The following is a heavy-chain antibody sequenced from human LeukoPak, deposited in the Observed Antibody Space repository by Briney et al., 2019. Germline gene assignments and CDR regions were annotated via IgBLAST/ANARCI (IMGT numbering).Heavy chain of an antibody. V-gene: IGHV4-38-2*02. CDR1: GYSISSGYY. D-gene: IGHD3-22*01. CDR2: IYHSGST. CDR3: AREVVVITTGYYYYSMDV. J-gene: IGHJ6*03. Sequence: SETLSLTCTVSGYSISSGYYWGWIRQPPGKGLEWIGSIYHSGSTYYNPSLKSRVTISVDTSKTQFSLKLSSVTAADTAVYYCAREVVVITTGYYYYSMDVWGKGTTVTVSS.